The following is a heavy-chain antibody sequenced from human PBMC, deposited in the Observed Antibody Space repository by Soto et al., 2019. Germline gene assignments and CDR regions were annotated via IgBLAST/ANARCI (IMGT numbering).Heavy chain of an antibody. CDR2: IYSGGST. V-gene: IGHV3-53*01. J-gene: IGHJ2*01. CDR3: ARVPDYTVTGYFDL. CDR1: GFTVSSNY. Sequence: GGSLRLSCAASGFTVSSNYMSWVRQAPGKGLEWVSVIYSGGSTYYADSVKGRFTISRDNSKNTLYLQMNSLRAEDTAVYYCARVPDYTVTGYFDLWGRGTLVTVSS. D-gene: IGHD4-17*01.